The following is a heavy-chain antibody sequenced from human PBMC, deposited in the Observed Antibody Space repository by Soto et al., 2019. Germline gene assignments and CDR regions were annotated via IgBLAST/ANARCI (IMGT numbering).Heavy chain of an antibody. CDR1: CGSMNGYY. Sequence: SETLSLTCSVSCGSMNGYYWSWIRQTPGQGLEWLGFIYFSGSTRYNPSLMSRLTISLDKSKRQFSMSLSSVTAADTAVYYCARIVATRGTNIDFWGQGTLVTVSS. D-gene: IGHD2-15*01. CDR2: IYFSGST. CDR3: ARIVATRGTNIDF. J-gene: IGHJ4*02. V-gene: IGHV4-4*09.